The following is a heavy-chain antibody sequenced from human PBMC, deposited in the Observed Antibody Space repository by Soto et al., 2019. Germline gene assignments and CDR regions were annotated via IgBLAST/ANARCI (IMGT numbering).Heavy chain of an antibody. V-gene: IGHV4-31*03. D-gene: IGHD7-27*01. CDR3: ARGLLVRILAELGSYYFDY. J-gene: IGHJ4*02. CDR2: IYYSGST. CDR1: GGSISSGGYY. Sequence: QVQLQESGPGLVKPSQTLSLTCTVSGGSISSGGYYWSWIRQHPGKGLEWIGYIYYSGSTYYNPSLKSRVTISVDTSKNQFSLKLSSVTAADTAVYYCARGLLVRILAELGSYYFDYWGQGTLVTVSS.